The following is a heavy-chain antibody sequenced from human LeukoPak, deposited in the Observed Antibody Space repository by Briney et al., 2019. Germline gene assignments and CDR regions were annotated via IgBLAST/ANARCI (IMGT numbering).Heavy chain of an antibody. CDR2: IYPGDSDT. Sequence: GASLKISCKGSGYFFTSYWIGWVRPMPGKGLEWMGIIYPGDSDTRYSPSFQGQVTISADKSISTAYLQWSSLKASDTAMYYCARQAAYGSGSYAVLFWFDPWGQGTLVTVSS. D-gene: IGHD3-10*01. V-gene: IGHV5-51*01. CDR3: ARQAAYGSGSYAVLFWFDP. J-gene: IGHJ5*02. CDR1: GYFFTSYW.